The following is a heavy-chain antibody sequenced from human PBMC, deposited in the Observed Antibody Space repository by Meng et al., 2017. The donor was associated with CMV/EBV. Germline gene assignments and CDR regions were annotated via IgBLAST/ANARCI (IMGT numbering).Heavy chain of an antibody. V-gene: IGHV3-30*04. J-gene: IGHJ4*01. D-gene: IGHD3-3*01. CDR1: GFTFSSYA. CDR3: ARVGGRPYYDFWSGYHRPPDY. CDR2: ISYDGSNK. Sequence: GGSLRLSCAASGFTFSSYAMHWVRQAPGKGLEWVAVISYDGSNKYYADSVKGRFTISRDNSKNTLYLQMNSLRAEDTAVYYCARVGGRPYYDFWSGYHRPPDYWGQEPWSPSPQ.